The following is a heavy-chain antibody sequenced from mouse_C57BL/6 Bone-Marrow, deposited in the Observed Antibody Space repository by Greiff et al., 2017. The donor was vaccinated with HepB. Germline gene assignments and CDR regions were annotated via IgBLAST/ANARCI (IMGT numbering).Heavy chain of an antibody. D-gene: IGHD1-1*01. Sequence: QVQLQQPGAELVKPGASVKLSCKASGYTFTSYWMQWVKQRPGQGLEWIGEIDPSDSYTNYNQKFKGKATLTVDTSSSTAYMQLSSQTSEDSAVYYCATYGRDYYAMDYWGQGTSVTVSS. CDR3: ATYGRDYYAMDY. J-gene: IGHJ4*01. CDR2: IDPSDSYT. V-gene: IGHV1-50*01. CDR1: GYTFTSYW.